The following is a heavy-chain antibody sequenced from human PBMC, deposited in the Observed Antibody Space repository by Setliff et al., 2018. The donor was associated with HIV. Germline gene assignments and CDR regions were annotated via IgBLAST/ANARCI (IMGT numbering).Heavy chain of an antibody. V-gene: IGHV4-59*01. CDR1: GGSISNYY. CDR3: ARAVIVVVPAAYGYYYYYYMDV. Sequence: SETLSLTCTVSGGSISNYYWSWIRQPPGKGLEWIGYINYSGTTNYNPSLKSRVTISVDTSKNQFSLRLSSVTAADTAVYYCARAVIVVVPAAYGYYYYYYMDVWGKGTTVTSP. J-gene: IGHJ6*03. CDR2: INYSGTT. D-gene: IGHD2-2*01.